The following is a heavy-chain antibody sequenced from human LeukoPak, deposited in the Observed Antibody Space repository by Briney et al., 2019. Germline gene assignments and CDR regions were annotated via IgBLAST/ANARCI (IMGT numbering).Heavy chain of an antibody. J-gene: IGHJ5*02. CDR2: IYTSGST. CDR1: GGSFSGYY. D-gene: IGHD4-23*01. V-gene: IGHV4-4*07. CDR3: ARDRRDTVVTRGHGWFDP. Sequence: PSETLSLTCAVYGGSFSGYYWSWIRQPAGKGLEWIGRIYTSGSTNYNPSLKSRVTISVDTSKNQFSLKLSSVTAADTAVYYCARDRRDTVVTRGHGWFDPRGQGTLVTVSS.